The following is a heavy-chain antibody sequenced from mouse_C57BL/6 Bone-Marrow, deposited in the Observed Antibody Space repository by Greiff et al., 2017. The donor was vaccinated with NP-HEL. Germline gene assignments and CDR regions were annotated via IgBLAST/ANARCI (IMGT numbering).Heavy chain of an antibody. J-gene: IGHJ3*01. V-gene: IGHV1-47*01. CDR2: FHPYNDDT. CDR3: ARPSLDSSGRAWFAY. CDR1: GYTFTTYP. Sequence: VQREESGAELVKPGASVKMSCKASGYTFTTYPIEWMKQNHGKSLEWIGNFHPYNDDTKYNEKFKGKATLTVEKSSSTVYLELSRLTSDDSAVYYCARPSLDSSGRAWFAYWGQGTLVTVSA. D-gene: IGHD3-2*02.